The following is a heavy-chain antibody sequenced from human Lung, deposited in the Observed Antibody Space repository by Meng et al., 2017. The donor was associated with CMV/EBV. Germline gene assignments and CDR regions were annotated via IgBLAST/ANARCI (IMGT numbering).Heavy chain of an antibody. J-gene: IGHJ6*02. CDR3: ASLKDIVVVPAAKGSKYYYYGLDV. Sequence: GESLKISCAASGFTFSSYEMNWVRQAPGKGLEWVSYISSSGSTIYYADSVKGRFTISRDNAKNSLYLQMNSLRAEDTAVYYCASLKDIVVVPAAKGSKYYYYGLDVWGQGTRVTVSS. CDR2: ISSSGSTI. CDR1: GFTFSSYE. D-gene: IGHD2-2*01. V-gene: IGHV3-48*03.